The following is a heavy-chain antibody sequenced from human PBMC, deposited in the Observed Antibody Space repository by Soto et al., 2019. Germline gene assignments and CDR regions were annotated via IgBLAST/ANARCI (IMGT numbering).Heavy chain of an antibody. CDR3: ARAWMGYGMDV. V-gene: IGHV4-30-2*01. J-gene: IGHJ6*02. D-gene: IGHD2-2*03. CDR1: GGSISSGGYS. CDR2: IYHSGST. Sequence: QLQLQESGSGLVKPSQTLSLTCAVSGGSISSGGYSWSWIRQPPGKGLEWIGYIYHSGSTYYNPSLKSRVTISVDRSKNQFYLKLSSVTAVDTAVYYCARAWMGYGMDVWGQGTTVTVSS.